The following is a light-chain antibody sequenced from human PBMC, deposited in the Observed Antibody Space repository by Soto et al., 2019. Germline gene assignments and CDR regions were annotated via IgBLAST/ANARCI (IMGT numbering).Light chain of an antibody. CDR1: QSLSNNY. CDR2: GAS. V-gene: IGKV3-20*01. J-gene: IGKJ1*01. CDR3: QQYGSSGT. Sequence: EIVLTQSPGTLSLSPGERATLSCRASQSLSNNYLAWYQQKPGQAPRLLIYGASNRATGIPAGFSGSGSGTDFALTISRLEPEDFAVYYCQQYGSSGTFGQGTKVEIK.